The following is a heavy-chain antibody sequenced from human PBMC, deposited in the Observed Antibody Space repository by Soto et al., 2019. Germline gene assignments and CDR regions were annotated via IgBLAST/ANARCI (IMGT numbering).Heavy chain of an antibody. CDR1: GGSISSGGYY. CDR3: ARVNLDSSGWPLAY. V-gene: IGHV4-31*03. J-gene: IGHJ4*02. CDR2: IYYSGST. D-gene: IGHD6-19*01. Sequence: SETLSLTCTVSGGSISSGGYYWSWIRQHPGKGLEWIGYIYYSGSTYYNPSLKSRVTISVDTSKNQFSLKLSSVTAADTAVYYCARVNLDSSGWPLAYWGQGTLVTVSS.